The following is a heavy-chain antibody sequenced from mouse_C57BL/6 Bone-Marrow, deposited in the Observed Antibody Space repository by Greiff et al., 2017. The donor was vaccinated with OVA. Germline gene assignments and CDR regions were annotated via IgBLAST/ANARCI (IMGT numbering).Heavy chain of an antibody. D-gene: IGHD1-1*01. CDR3: TTGTTVVGPRYFDV. Sequence: EVQLQQSGAELVRPGASVKLSCTASGFNIKDDYMHWVKQRPEPGLEWIGWIDPENGDTEYASKFQGKATITADTSSNTAYLQLSSLTSDDTAVYYCTTGTTVVGPRYFDVWGTGTTGTVSA. J-gene: IGHJ1*03. V-gene: IGHV14-4*01. CDR1: GFNIKDDY. CDR2: IDPENGDT.